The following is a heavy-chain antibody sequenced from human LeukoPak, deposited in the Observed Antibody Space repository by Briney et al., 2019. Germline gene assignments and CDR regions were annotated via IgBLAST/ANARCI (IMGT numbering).Heavy chain of an antibody. CDR3: ARELGYYGSGSYPNWFDP. J-gene: IGHJ5*02. D-gene: IGHD3-10*01. Sequence: PSETLSLTCTVSGGSISSYYWSWIRQPPGKGLELGGYIYYSGSTNYNPSLKSRVTISVDTSKNQFSLKLRSVTAAGTAVYYCARELGYYGSGSYPNWFDPWGQGTLVTVSS. CDR2: IYYSGST. CDR1: GGSISSYY. V-gene: IGHV4-59*01.